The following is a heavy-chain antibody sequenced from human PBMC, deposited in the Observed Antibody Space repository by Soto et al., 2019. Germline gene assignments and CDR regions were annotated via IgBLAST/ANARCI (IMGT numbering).Heavy chain of an antibody. D-gene: IGHD1-26*01. V-gene: IGHV3-30*18. CDR2: TSYDGINT. J-gene: IGHJ3*02. Sequence: QVEVVESGGGVVQPGRSLRLSCAGSGFIFNSYGMHRVRQPPGKGLDWVAFTSYDGINTYYADSVKGRFTMSRDNFKNTLSLQMNSLRLDDTALYYCAKDRDSGSYYGRYAFDIWSQGTMVIVSS. CDR3: AKDRDSGSYYGRYAFDI. CDR1: GFIFNSYG.